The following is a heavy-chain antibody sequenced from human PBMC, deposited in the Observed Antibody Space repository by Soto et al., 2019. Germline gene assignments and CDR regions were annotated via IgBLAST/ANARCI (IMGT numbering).Heavy chain of an antibody. CDR1: GYSFTSYW. CDR3: ARQGCSSTSCYYMDV. Sequence: GESLKISCKGSGYSFTSYWIGWVRQMPGKGLEWMGIIYPGDSDTRYSPSFQGQVTISADKSISTAYLQWSSLKASDTAMYYCARQGCSSTSCYYMDVWGKGNTVTVSS. V-gene: IGHV5-51*01. D-gene: IGHD2-2*01. CDR2: IYPGDSDT. J-gene: IGHJ6*03.